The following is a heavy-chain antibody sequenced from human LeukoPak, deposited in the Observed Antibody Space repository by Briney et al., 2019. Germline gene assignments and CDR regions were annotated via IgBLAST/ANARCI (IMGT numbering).Heavy chain of an antibody. CDR2: VHAGDSDA. V-gene: IGHV5-51*01. J-gene: IGHJ2*01. CDR3: ARFGYSTSLDFYLDV. Sequence: GESLKISCQASGFTFTSYWIAWVRQMPGKGLEWMGIVHAGDSDARYSPSFQDQVTMSADKSISTAYLQWNSLRASDSAMYFCARFGYSTSLDFYLDVWGRGTLVAVSS. CDR1: GFTFTSYW. D-gene: IGHD6-13*01.